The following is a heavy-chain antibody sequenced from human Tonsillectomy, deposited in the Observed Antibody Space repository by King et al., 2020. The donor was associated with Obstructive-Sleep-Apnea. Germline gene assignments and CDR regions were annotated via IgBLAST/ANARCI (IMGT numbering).Heavy chain of an antibody. V-gene: IGHV5-51*01. CDR1: GYIFTSYW. Sequence: VQLVQSGAEVKKPGESLKLSCKGSGYIFTSYWIGWVRQMPGKGLEWMGIIYPGDSDTRYSPSFQGQVTISADKSISTASLQWSSLKASDTAVYYCARLSCSGGSCYPLDGFDIWGQGTMVSVSS. CDR2: IYPGDSDT. J-gene: IGHJ3*02. D-gene: IGHD2-15*01. CDR3: ARLSCSGGSCYPLDGFDI.